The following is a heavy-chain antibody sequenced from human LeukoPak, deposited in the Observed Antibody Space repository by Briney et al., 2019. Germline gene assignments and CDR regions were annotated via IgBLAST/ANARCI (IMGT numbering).Heavy chain of an antibody. V-gene: IGHV4-30-2*01. CDR1: GGSISSGGYS. CDR2: IYHSGST. D-gene: IGHD3-10*01. Sequence: SQTLSLTCAVSGGSISSGGYSWSWIRQPPGKGLEWIGYIYHSGSTYYNPSLKSRVTISVDRSKNQFSLKLSSVTAADTAVYYCARLRARGVIIRYYYYGMDVWGQGTTVTVSS. CDR3: ARLRARGVIIRYYYYGMDV. J-gene: IGHJ6*02.